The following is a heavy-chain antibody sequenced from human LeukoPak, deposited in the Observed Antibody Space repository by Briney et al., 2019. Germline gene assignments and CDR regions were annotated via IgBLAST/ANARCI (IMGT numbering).Heavy chain of an antibody. CDR3: ARGYDSSGYYSY. D-gene: IGHD3-22*01. V-gene: IGHV4-34*01. Sequence: SETLSLTCAVYGGSFSGYYWSWIRQPPGKGLEWIGEINHSGSTNYNPSLKSRVTISVDTSKNQFSLKLSSVTAADTAAYYCARGYDSSGYYSYWGQGTLVTVSS. CDR2: INHSGST. CDR1: GGSFSGYY. J-gene: IGHJ4*02.